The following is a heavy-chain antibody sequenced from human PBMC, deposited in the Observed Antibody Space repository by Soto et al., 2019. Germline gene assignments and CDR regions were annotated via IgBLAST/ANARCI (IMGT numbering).Heavy chain of an antibody. J-gene: IGHJ4*02. CDR1: GFSLSTTGVG. Sequence: QITLKESGPTLVKPTQTLTLTCSFSGFSLSTTGVGVGRIRQSPGKALEWLAIIYWDNDKRYSPSLKSRVTITKDTSKHQVVLTVTNMDPVDTGTYYCARSLWFGELHWGQGALVTVSS. V-gene: IGHV2-5*02. D-gene: IGHD3-10*01. CDR3: ARSLWFGELH. CDR2: IYWDNDK.